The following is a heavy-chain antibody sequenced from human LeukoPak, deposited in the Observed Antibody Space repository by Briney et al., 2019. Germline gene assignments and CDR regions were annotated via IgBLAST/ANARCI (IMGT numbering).Heavy chain of an antibody. CDR1: GFTSSSYG. CDR3: AKGSSADY. V-gene: IGHV3-30*18. Sequence: LLPSSAASGFTSSSYGMHSFRPAPPKGLEWVAVISYDGSNKYYADSVKGRFTISRDNSKNTLYLQMNSLRAEDTAVYYCAKGSSADYWGQGTLVTVSS. D-gene: IGHD3-22*01. CDR2: ISYDGSNK. J-gene: IGHJ4*02.